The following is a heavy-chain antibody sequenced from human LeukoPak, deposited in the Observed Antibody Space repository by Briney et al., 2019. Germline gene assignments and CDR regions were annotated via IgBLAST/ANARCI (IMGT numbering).Heavy chain of an antibody. CDR1: GFTFTSYA. CDR3: ARDIVVVPAARTNDAFDI. J-gene: IGHJ3*02. D-gene: IGHD2-2*01. Sequence: GGSLRLPCAASGFTFTSYAMSWVRQAPGKGLEWVAVISYDGSNKYYADSVKGRFTISRDNSKNTLYLQMNSLRAEDTAVYYCARDIVVVPAARTNDAFDIWGQGTMVTVSS. CDR2: ISYDGSNK. V-gene: IGHV3-30-3*01.